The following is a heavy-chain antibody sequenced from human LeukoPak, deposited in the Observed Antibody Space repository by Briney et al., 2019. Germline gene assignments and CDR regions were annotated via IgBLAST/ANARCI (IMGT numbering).Heavy chain of an antibody. D-gene: IGHD3-10*02. CDR2: MTRSSAI. V-gene: IGHV3-48*02. J-gene: IGHJ3*02. Sequence: PGGSLRLSCAASGFTFSSYAMHWVRQAPGKGLEWVATMTRSSAIFYADSVKGRFTISRDNARNSVYLQMNSLRDDDTAVYSCARAQTMFWEFDGFDIWGRGTKVTVSS. CDR1: GFTFSSYA. CDR3: ARAQTMFWEFDGFDI.